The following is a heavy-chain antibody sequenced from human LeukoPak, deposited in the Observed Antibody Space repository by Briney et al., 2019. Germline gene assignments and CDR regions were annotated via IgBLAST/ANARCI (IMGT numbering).Heavy chain of an antibody. V-gene: IGHV3-11*04. Sequence: GGSLRLSCAASGFTFSDYYMTWIRQAPGKGLEWLANISGSSATIYYAASVRGRFTINRDNGNNSLYLAMNSLRAEDTAVYYCAREWGAAAGFNWFDPWGQGTLVTASS. CDR3: AREWGAAAGFNWFDP. CDR1: GFTFSDYY. CDR2: ISGSSATI. J-gene: IGHJ5*02. D-gene: IGHD6-13*01.